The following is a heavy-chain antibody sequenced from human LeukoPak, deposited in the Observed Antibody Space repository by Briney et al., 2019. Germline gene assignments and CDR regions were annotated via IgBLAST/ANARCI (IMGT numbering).Heavy chain of an antibody. CDR1: GYTFTSYA. J-gene: IGHJ4*02. Sequence: ASVKVSCKASGYTFTSYAMHWVRQAPGQRLEWMGWINAGNGNTKYSQKFQGRVTITRDTSASTAYMELSSLRSEDTAVYYCARESKVAGTGDYWGQGTLVTVSS. V-gene: IGHV1-3*01. D-gene: IGHD6-19*01. CDR2: INAGNGNT. CDR3: ARESKVAGTGDY.